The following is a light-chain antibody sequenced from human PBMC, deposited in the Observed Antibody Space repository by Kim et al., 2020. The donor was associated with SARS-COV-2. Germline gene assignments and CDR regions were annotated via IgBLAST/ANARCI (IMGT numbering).Light chain of an antibody. CDR1: QSITSSS. CDR3: QQYGRSLT. CDR2: AAS. J-gene: IGKJ4*01. V-gene: IGKV3-20*01. Sequence: EIVLTQSPGTLTLSPGDRATLPCRASQSITSSSLAWYQQKSGQAPRLLIYAASSRAAGIPDRFSGSGSGTDFTLTISRLEPEDFAVYYCQQYGRSLTFGGGTKVDIK.